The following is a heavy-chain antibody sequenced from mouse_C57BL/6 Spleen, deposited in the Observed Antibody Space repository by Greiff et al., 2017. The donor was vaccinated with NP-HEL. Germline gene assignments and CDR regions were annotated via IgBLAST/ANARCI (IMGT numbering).Heavy chain of an antibody. CDR1: GYTFTSYW. CDR2: IYPSDSET. Sequence: QVQLQQPGAELVRPGSSVKLSCKASGYTFTSYWMDWVKQRPGQGLEWIGNIYPSDSETHYNQKFKDKATLTVDKSSSTAYMQLSSLTSEDSAVYYCARAPLSYYFDYWGQGTTLTVSS. CDR3: ARAPLSYYFDY. V-gene: IGHV1-61*01. J-gene: IGHJ2*01.